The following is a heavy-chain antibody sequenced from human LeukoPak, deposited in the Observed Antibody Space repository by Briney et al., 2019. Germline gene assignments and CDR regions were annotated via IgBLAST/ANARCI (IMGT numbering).Heavy chain of an antibody. CDR2: ISTSGGST. CDR3: ARDDGGYGSGSHYYFYSMDV. J-gene: IGHJ6*02. V-gene: IGHV3-64*01. CDR1: GFTFSRYA. D-gene: IGHD3-10*01. Sequence: GGSLRLSCAASGFTFSRYAMHWVRQAPGKGLQFVSAISTSGGSTSYANSVRGRFTISRDNSKNTLHLQMGSPRAEDMAVYYCARDDGGYGSGSHYYFYSMDVWGQGTTVTVSS.